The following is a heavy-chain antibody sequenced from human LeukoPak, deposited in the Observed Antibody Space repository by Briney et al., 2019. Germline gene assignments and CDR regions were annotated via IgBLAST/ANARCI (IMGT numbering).Heavy chain of an antibody. CDR2: ISSSSSYI. J-gene: IGHJ5*02. D-gene: IGHD6-13*01. CDR1: GGSISSLY. CDR3: ARAVAAAGRSWWFDP. V-gene: IGHV3-21*01. Sequence: PSETLSLTCSVSGGSISSLYWSWVRQAPGKGLEWVSSISSSSSYIYYADSVKGRFTISRDNAKNSLYLQMNSLRAEDTAVYYCARAVAAAGRSWWFDPWGQGTLVTVSS.